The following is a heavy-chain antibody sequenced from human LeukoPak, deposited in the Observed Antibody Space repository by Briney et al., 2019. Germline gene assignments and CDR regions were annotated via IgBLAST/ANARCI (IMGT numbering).Heavy chain of an antibody. CDR3: ARDQQLVRFPIRYNWFDP. D-gene: IGHD6-13*01. CDR1: GGSFSGYY. J-gene: IGHJ5*02. V-gene: IGHV4-34*01. CDR2: INHSGST. Sequence: SETLSLTCAVYGGSFSGYYWSWIRQPPGKGLEWIGEINHSGSTNYNPSLKSRVTISVDTSKNQFSLKLSSVTAADTAVYYCARDQQLVRFPIRYNWFDPWGQGTLVTVSS.